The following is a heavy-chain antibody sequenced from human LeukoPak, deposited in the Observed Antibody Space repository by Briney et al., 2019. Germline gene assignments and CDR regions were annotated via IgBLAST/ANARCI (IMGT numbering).Heavy chain of an antibody. D-gene: IGHD3-10*01. CDR1: GGSISGYY. CDR2: INHSGST. CDR3: ATLWFGEINY. Sequence: SETLSLTCSVSGGSISGYYWSWIRQPPGKGLEWIGEINHSGSTNYNPSLKSRVTISVDTSKNQFSLKLSSVTAADTAVYYCATLWFGEINYWGQGTLVTVSS. V-gene: IGHV4-34*01. J-gene: IGHJ4*02.